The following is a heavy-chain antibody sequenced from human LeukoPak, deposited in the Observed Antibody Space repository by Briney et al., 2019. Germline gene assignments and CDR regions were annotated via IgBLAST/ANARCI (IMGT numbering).Heavy chain of an antibody. J-gene: IGHJ5*02. Sequence: SETLSLTCTVSGGSISSSSYYWGWIRQPPGKGLEWIGSIYHSGSTYYNPSLKSRVTITVDTSKNQFSLKLSSVTAADTAVYYCARVVLLGGPSEENWFDPWGQGTLVTVSS. CDR2: IYHSGST. CDR1: GGSISSSSYY. V-gene: IGHV4-39*07. CDR3: ARVVLLGGPSEENWFDP. D-gene: IGHD3-10*01.